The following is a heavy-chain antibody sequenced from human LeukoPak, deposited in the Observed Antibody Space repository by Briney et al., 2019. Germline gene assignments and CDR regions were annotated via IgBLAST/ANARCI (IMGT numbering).Heavy chain of an antibody. CDR2: IYYSGST. CDR3: ARISGYCSSTSCYPDY. V-gene: IGHV4-39*07. Sequence: SETLSLTCTVSGGSISSSSYYWGWIRQPPGKGLEWIGSIYYSGSTYYHPSLKSRVTISVDTSKNQFSLKLSSVTAADTAVYYCARISGYCSSTSCYPDYWGQGTLVTVSS. D-gene: IGHD2-2*01. CDR1: GGSISSSSYY. J-gene: IGHJ4*02.